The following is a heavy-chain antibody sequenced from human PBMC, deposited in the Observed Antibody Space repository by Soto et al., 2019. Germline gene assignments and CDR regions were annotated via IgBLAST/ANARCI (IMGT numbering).Heavy chain of an antibody. CDR3: ARALGLITPYYYYMDV. CDR2: IYYSGST. CDR1: GGSISSYY. D-gene: IGHD2-15*01. J-gene: IGHJ6*03. Sequence: SETLSLTCTVSGGSISSYYWSWIRQPPGKGLEWIGYIYYSGSTNYNPSLKSRVTISVDTSKNQFSLKLSSVTAADTAVYYCARALGLITPYYYYMDVWGKGTTVTVSS. V-gene: IGHV4-59*01.